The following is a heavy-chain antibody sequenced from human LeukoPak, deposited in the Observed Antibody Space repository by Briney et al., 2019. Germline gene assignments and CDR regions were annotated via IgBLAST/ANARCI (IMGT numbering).Heavy chain of an antibody. CDR2: ISYDGSNK. V-gene: IGHV3-30*04. D-gene: IGHD5/OR15-5a*01. J-gene: IGHJ4*02. Sequence: GGSLRLSCAASGFTFSSYAMYWVRQAPGKGLEWVAVISYDGSNKYYADSVKGRFTISRDNSKNTLYLQMNSLRAEDTAVYYCARSSECSSRVYGRGHYFDYWGQGTLVTVSS. CDR1: GFTFSSYA. CDR3: ARSSECSSRVYGRGHYFDY.